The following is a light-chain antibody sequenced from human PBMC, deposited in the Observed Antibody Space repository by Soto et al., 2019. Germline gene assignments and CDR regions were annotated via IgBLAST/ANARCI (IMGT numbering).Light chain of an antibody. CDR1: QSVSSSY. CDR2: GAS. V-gene: IGKV3-20*01. Sequence: EIVLTQSPGTLSLSPGEKATLSCRDSQSVSSSYLAWYQQKPGQAPRLLIYGASSRATGIPDRFSGSGSGTDFTLTISRLEPEDFAVYYCQQWRTFGQGTKVEIK. J-gene: IGKJ1*01. CDR3: QQWRT.